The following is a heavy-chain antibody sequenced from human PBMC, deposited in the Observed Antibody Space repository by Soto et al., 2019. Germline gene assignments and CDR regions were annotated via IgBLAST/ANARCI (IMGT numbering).Heavy chain of an antibody. D-gene: IGHD5-18*01. CDR1: GGSISSYY. CDR2: IYYSGST. V-gene: IGHV4-59*01. Sequence: PSETLSLTCTVSGGSISSYYWSWIRQPPGKGLEWIGYIYYSGSTNYNPSLKSRVTISVDTSKNQFSLKLSSVTAADTAVYYCARVPHSYGSNNWVDPWGQGPLITVST. CDR3: ARVPHSYGSNNWVDP. J-gene: IGHJ5*02.